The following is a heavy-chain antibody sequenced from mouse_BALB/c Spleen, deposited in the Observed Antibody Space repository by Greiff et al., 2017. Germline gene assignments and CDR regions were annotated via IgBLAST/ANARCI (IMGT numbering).Heavy chain of an antibody. V-gene: IGHV1-4*01. CDR3: ARVYYRYYFDY. Sequence: VKLMESGAELARPGASVKMSCKASGYTFTSYTMHWVKQRPGQGLEWIGYINPSSGYTNYNQKFKDKATLTADKSSSTAYMQLSSLTSEDSAVYYCARVYYRYYFDYWGQGTTLTVSS. CDR1: GYTFTSYT. J-gene: IGHJ2*01. CDR2: INPSSGYT. D-gene: IGHD2-14*01.